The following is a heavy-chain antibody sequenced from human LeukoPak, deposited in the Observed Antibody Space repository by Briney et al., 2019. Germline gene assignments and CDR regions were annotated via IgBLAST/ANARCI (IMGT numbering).Heavy chain of an antibody. CDR1: VGSISSGGYY. D-gene: IGHD3-22*01. CDR2: IYFSGST. Sequence: SETMSLTCPVSVGSISSGGYYWSWLRQHPGKGLEWIGYIYFSGSTYYNPSLKSRLTISVDTSKNQFSLKLSSVTAADTAVYYCARGMYYDSSGYGPYYYYYGMDVWGQGTKVTVSS. V-gene: IGHV4-31*03. CDR3: ARGMYYDSSGYGPYYYYYGMDV. J-gene: IGHJ6*02.